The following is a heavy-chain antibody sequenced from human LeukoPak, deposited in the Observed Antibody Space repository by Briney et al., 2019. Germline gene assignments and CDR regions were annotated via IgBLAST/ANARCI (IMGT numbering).Heavy chain of an antibody. Sequence: PGGSLRLSCAASGFIFNNYAMSWVRQAPGKGLEWVSAIRGSGGSASYADSVQGRFTISRDNSENTLYLQMSSLRAEDTAVYYCAKDRECSGGACYRYFDYWGQGTLVTISS. CDR2: IRGSGGSA. J-gene: IGHJ4*02. V-gene: IGHV3-23*01. CDR1: GFIFNNYA. CDR3: AKDRECSGGACYRYFDY. D-gene: IGHD2-15*01.